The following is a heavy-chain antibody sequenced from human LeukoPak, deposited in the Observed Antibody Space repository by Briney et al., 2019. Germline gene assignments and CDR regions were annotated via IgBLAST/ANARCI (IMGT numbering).Heavy chain of an antibody. Sequence: PSETLSVTCAVYGGTFSGYYWSWIRQPPGKRLEWIGEINHSGSTNYNPSLKSRVTISVDTSKNQFSLKLSSVTAADTAVYYCAREEGVLLWFGDRPNWFDPWGQGTLVTVSS. CDR2: INHSGST. J-gene: IGHJ5*02. V-gene: IGHV4-34*01. D-gene: IGHD3-10*01. CDR3: AREEGVLLWFGDRPNWFDP. CDR1: GGTFSGYY.